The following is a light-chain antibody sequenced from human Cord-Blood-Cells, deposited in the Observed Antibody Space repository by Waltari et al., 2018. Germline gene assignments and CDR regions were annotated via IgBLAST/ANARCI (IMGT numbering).Light chain of an antibody. J-gene: IGKJ1*01. CDR3: QQYGSSPT. Sequence: DIVLTQSPGTLSLSPAERATLSCRASQSVSSSYLAWYQQKPGQAPRLLIYGVSSRATGIPDRFSGSGSGTDFTLTISRLEPEYFAVYYCQQYGSSPTFGQGTKVEIK. CDR1: QSVSSSY. V-gene: IGKV3-20*01. CDR2: GVS.